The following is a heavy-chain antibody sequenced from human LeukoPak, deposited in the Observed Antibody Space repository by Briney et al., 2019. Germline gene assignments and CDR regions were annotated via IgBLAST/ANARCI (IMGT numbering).Heavy chain of an antibody. Sequence: SETLSLTCTVSGGSISSGGYYWSWIRQPPGKGLEWIGYIYHSGSTYYNPSLKSRVTISVDRSKNQFSLKLSSVTAADTAVYYCARAGDTMVRGVCFDYWGQGTLVTVSS. J-gene: IGHJ4*02. D-gene: IGHD3-10*01. CDR2: IYHSGST. CDR1: GGSISSGGYY. V-gene: IGHV4-30-2*01. CDR3: ARAGDTMVRGVCFDY.